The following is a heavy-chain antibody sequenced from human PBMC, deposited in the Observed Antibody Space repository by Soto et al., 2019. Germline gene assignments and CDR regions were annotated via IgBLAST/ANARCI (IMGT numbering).Heavy chain of an antibody. V-gene: IGHV1-69*06. D-gene: IGHD3-3*01. Sequence: SVKVSCKASGGTFSSYAISWVRQAPGQGLEWVGGIIPIFGTANYAQKFQGRVTITADKSTSTAYMELSSLRSEDTAVYYCAREGRFLEWLSQNHDAFDIWGQGTMVTVSS. CDR1: GGTFSSYA. CDR2: IIPIFGTA. CDR3: AREGRFLEWLSQNHDAFDI. J-gene: IGHJ3*02.